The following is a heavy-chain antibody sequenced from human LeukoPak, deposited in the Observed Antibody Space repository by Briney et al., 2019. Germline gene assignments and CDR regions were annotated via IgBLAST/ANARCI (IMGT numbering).Heavy chain of an antibody. CDR3: ARFKYYYDSSGYYFRWFDP. CDR2: IYYSGST. V-gene: IGHV4-59*01. J-gene: IGHJ5*02. D-gene: IGHD3-22*01. Sequence: SETLSLTCTVSGGSISSYYWSWIRQPPGKGLEWIGYIYYSGSTNYNPSLKSRVTISVDTSKNQFSLKLSSVTAADTAVYYCARFKYYYDSSGYYFRWFDPWGRGTLVTVSS. CDR1: GGSISSYY.